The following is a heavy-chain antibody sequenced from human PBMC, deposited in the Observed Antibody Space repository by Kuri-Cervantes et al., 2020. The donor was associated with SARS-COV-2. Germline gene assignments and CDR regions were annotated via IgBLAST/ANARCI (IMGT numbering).Heavy chain of an antibody. CDR1: GYTFNDYY. V-gene: IGHV1-2*02. Sequence: ASVKVSCKASGYTFNDYYMHWVQQAPGQGLEWMGWINPNSGGTNYAQKFQGRVTMTGDTSISTAYMQLSRLRSDDTALYYCARDFSGVYDITGERDAFDVWGQGTMVTVSS. J-gene: IGHJ3*01. D-gene: IGHD2-8*01. CDR2: INPNSGGT. CDR3: ARDFSGVYDITGERDAFDV.